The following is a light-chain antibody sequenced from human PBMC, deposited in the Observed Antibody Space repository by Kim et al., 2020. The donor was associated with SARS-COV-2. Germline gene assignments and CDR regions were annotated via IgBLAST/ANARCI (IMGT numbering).Light chain of an antibody. CDR1: TGDIGGHNY. CDR3: CAYAGSYILL. V-gene: IGLV2-11*01. J-gene: IGLJ2*01. CDR2: AVT. Sequence: GPSVTIPCTATTGDIGGHNYVSWYQHHPGKAPKLMIYAVTKRPSGVPDRFSGSKSGNTASLTISGLQAEDEADYYCCAYAGSYILLFGGGTQLTVL.